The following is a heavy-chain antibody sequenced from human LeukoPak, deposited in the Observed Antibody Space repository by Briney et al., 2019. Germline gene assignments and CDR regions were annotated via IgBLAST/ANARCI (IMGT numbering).Heavy chain of an antibody. CDR2: IKEDGSDK. CDR3: ARDIGYHTFDY. J-gene: IGHJ4*02. CDR1: GFTFSNFW. D-gene: IGHD5-12*01. Sequence: GGSLRLSCAASGFTFSNFWMAWVRQAPGKGLEWVAHIKEDGSDKKYVDSVKGRFTISRDNPKNSLYLQMNSLRAEDTAVYYCARDIGYHTFDYWGQGGLVAVSS. V-gene: IGHV3-7*05.